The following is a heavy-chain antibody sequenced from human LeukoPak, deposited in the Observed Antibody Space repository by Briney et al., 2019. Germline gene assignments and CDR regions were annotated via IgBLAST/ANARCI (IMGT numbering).Heavy chain of an antibody. CDR2: ISSSSSYI. CDR3: ARVELAQSPFDS. Sequence: GGSLRLSCAAPGFTFSSYSMNWVRQAPGKGLEWVSSISSSSSYIYYADSVKGRFTISRDNAKNSLYLQMNSLRAEDTAVYYCARVELAQSPFDSWGQGTLVTVSS. D-gene: IGHD6-6*01. J-gene: IGHJ4*02. V-gene: IGHV3-21*01. CDR1: GFTFSSYS.